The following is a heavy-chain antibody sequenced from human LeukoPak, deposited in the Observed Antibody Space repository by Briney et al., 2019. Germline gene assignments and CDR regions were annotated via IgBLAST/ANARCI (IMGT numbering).Heavy chain of an antibody. V-gene: IGHV3-53*01. CDR2: IYSDGRI. D-gene: IGHD5-18*01. CDR1: GCTVSSNY. CDR3: ARESGYSYGLAGFFDY. Sequence: GGSLRPSCGASGCTVSSNYMSWVRQAPGKGLEWVSVIYSDGRIHYADSVKGRFTISRDDSKNTLYLQMNSLRAEDTAVYYCARESGYSYGLAGFFDYWGQGTLVTVSS. J-gene: IGHJ4*02.